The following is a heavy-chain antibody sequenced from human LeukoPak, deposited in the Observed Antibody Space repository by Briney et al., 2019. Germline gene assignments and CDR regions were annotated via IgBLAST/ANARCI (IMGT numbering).Heavy chain of an antibody. Sequence: GGSLRLSCAASEFTFSSYWMSWVRQAPGKGLEWVSGINWNGGSTGYADSVKGRFTISRDNAKNSLYLQMNSLRAEDTALYYCARARYGSGSYSYYFDYWGQGTLVTVSS. CDR2: INWNGGST. J-gene: IGHJ4*02. D-gene: IGHD3-10*01. CDR1: EFTFSSYW. V-gene: IGHV3-20*04. CDR3: ARARYGSGSYSYYFDY.